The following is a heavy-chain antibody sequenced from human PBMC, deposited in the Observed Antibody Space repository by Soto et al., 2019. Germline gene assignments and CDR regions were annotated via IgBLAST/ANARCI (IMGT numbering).Heavy chain of an antibody. CDR3: ASLSSTSPRGYYYGMDV. V-gene: IGHV1-69*13. J-gene: IGHJ6*02. CDR2: IIPIFGTA. Sequence: SVKVSCKASGGTFSSYAISWVRQAPGQGLEWMGGIIPIFGTANYAQKFQGRVTITADESTSTAYMELSSLRSEDTAVYYCASLSSTSPRGYYYGMDVWGQGTTATVSS. D-gene: IGHD2-2*01. CDR1: GGTFSSYA.